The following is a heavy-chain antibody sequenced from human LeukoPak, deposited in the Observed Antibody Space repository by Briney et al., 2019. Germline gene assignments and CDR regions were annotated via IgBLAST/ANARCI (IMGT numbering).Heavy chain of an antibody. D-gene: IGHD1-26*01. CDR1: GFTFSSYG. V-gene: IGHV3-33*01. Sequence: GGSLRLSCAASGFTFSSYGMHWVRQAPGKGLEWVAVIWYDGSNKYYADSVKGRFTISRDNAENSLYLQMNNLGVEDTAVYYCARVGGTYPLDPFDYWGQGILVTVSS. J-gene: IGHJ4*02. CDR3: ARVGGTYPLDPFDY. CDR2: IWYDGSNK.